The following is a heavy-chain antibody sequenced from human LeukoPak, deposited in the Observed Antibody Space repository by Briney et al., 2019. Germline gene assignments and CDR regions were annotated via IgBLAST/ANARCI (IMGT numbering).Heavy chain of an antibody. Sequence: PGGSLKLSCAASGFTVSSNYMSWVRQAPGKGLEWVSVIYSGGSTYYADSVKGRVTISRDNSKNTLYLQMNSLRAEDTAVYYCARAHDYGDPPYYFDYWGQGTLVTVSS. J-gene: IGHJ4*02. CDR1: GFTVSSNY. D-gene: IGHD4-17*01. CDR2: IYSGGST. V-gene: IGHV3-53*01. CDR3: ARAHDYGDPPYYFDY.